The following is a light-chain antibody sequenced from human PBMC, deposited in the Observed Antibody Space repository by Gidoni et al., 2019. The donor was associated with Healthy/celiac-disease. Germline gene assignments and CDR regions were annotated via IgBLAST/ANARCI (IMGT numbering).Light chain of an antibody. CDR3: QSYDSSLSGFYV. Sequence: QSVLTQPPSVSGAPGQRVTISCTGSSSNIGAGYDVHWYQQLPGTAPKLHIDGNSNRPSGVPDRFSGSKSGTSASLAITGLQAEDEADYYCQSYDSSLSGFYVFGTGTKVTVL. V-gene: IGLV1-40*01. J-gene: IGLJ1*01. CDR2: GNS. CDR1: SSNIGAGYD.